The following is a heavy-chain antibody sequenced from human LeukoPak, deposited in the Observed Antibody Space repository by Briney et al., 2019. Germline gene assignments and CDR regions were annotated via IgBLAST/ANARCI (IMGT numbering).Heavy chain of an antibody. Sequence: GGSLRLSCAASGFTFSSYWMHWVRQAPRKGLVWVSRINSDGSSTSYADSVKGRFTISRDNAKNTLYLQMNSLRAEDTAVYYCARDRRIAVAVDRVPSWFDPWGQGTLVTVSS. CDR1: GFTFSSYW. CDR3: ARDRRIAVAVDRVPSWFDP. CDR2: INSDGSST. V-gene: IGHV3-74*01. D-gene: IGHD6-19*01. J-gene: IGHJ5*02.